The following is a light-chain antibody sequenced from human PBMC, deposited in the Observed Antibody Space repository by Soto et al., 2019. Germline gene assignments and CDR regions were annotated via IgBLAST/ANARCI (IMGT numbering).Light chain of an antibody. CDR1: QSVNSY. CDR3: QQRSDWPPLT. Sequence: EIVLTQSSATLSLSPGERATLSCRASQSVNSYLAWYQQKPGQAPRLLIYDASNRATGIPARFSGSGSGTDFTLTISSLEPEDFAVYYCQQRSDWPPLTFGGGTKVEIK. V-gene: IGKV3-11*01. CDR2: DAS. J-gene: IGKJ4*01.